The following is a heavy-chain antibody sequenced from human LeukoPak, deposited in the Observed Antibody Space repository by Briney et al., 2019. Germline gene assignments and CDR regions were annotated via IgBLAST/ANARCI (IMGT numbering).Heavy chain of an antibody. V-gene: IGHV3-7*03. CDR2: IKQDGSEE. J-gene: IGHJ4*02. Sequence: GGSLRLSCAASGFTCSSYWMSWVRQAPGKGLEGVANIKQDGSEEYYVDSVKGRFTISRDNAKNSLYLQMNSLRAEDTAVYYCARAAYDYVWGSYRYIDYFDYWGQGTLVTVSS. CDR1: GFTCSSYW. CDR3: ARAAYDYVWGSYRYIDYFDY. D-gene: IGHD3-16*02.